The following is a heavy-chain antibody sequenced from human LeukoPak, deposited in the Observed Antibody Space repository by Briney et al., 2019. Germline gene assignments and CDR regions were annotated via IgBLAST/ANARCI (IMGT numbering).Heavy chain of an antibody. CDR3: ARRIFGGGGYAFDI. J-gene: IGHJ3*02. D-gene: IGHD3-16*01. CDR2: IYSADFDT. CDR1: GYSFPTYW. Sequence: GESLKISCKGSGYSFPTYWIGWVRQMPGKGLEWMGMIYSADFDTTYSPSFQGQVTISADKSISTAYLQWSSLQASDTAMYYCARRIFGGGGYAFDIWGQGTVVTVSS. V-gene: IGHV5-51*01.